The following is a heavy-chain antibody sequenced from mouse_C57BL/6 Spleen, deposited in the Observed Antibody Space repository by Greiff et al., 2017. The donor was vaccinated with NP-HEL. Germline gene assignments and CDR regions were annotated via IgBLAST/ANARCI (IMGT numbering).Heavy chain of an antibody. V-gene: IGHV1-59*01. CDR2: IDPSDSYT. CDR3: ARYSEVFDY. J-gene: IGHJ2*01. CDR1: GYTFTSYW. Sequence: QVQLQQPGAELVRPGTSVKLSCKASGYTFTSYWMHWVKQRPGQGLEWIGVIDPSDSYTNYNQKFKGKATLTVDTSSSTAYMQLSSLTSEDSAVYYCARYSEVFDYWGQGTTLTVSS.